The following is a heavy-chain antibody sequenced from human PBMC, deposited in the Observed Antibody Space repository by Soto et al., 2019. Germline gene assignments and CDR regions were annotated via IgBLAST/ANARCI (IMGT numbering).Heavy chain of an antibody. CDR2: ISAAGDP. CDR3: ARTDRDFYGLDV. J-gene: IGHJ6*02. CDR1: GFTFRNYD. V-gene: IGHV3-13*05. Sequence: EVQLVESGGGLVQPGGSLRLSCEASGFTFRNYDMHWVRQGTGKGLEWVSGISAAGDPDYADSVERRFTISRENAQNSFFLQMNSLRVGDTAAYYCARTDRDFYGLDVWGQGTTVIVSS.